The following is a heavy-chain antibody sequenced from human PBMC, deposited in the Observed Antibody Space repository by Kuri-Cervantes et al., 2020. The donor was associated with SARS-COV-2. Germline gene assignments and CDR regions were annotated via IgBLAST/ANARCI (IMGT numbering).Heavy chain of an antibody. CDR2: ISSSSTI. V-gene: IGHV3-48*01. D-gene: IGHD3-22*01. CDR1: GFTFSSYS. Sequence: GGSLRLSCAASGFTFSSYSMNWVRQAPGKGLEWVSYISSSSTIYYADSVKGRFTISRDNAKNSLYLQMSSLRAEDTAVYYCSRTYDSSGSLYYYYYMDVWGKGTTVTVSS. J-gene: IGHJ6*03. CDR3: SRTYDSSGSLYYYYYMDV.